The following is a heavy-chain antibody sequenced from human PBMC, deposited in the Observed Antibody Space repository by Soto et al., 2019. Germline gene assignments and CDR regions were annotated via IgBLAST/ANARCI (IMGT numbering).Heavy chain of an antibody. V-gene: IGHV4-31*03. CDR2: IYYSGST. D-gene: IGHD1-26*01. Sequence: QVQLQESGPGLVKPSQTLSLTCTVSGGSISSGGYYWSWIRQHPGKGLEWIGYIYYSGSTYYNPSLKSRVTISVDTSKNQFSLKLSSVTAADTAVYYCAREREGVAQRGAFDIWGQGTMVTVSS. CDR3: AREREGVAQRGAFDI. CDR1: GGSISSGGYY. J-gene: IGHJ3*02.